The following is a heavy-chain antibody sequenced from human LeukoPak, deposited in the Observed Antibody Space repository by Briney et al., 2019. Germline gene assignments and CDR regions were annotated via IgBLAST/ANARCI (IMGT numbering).Heavy chain of an antibody. V-gene: IGHV3-23*01. CDR1: GFTFSSYA. CDR2: ISGSGGST. D-gene: IGHD2-2*01. J-gene: IGHJ5*02. CDR3: AKDPDFLVVVPAARFRFDP. Sequence: GGSLRLSCAASGFTFSSYAMSWVRQAPGKGLERVSAISGSGGSTYYADSVKGRFTISRDNSKNTLYLQMSSLRAEDTAVYYCAKDPDFLVVVPAARFRFDPWGQGTLVTVSS.